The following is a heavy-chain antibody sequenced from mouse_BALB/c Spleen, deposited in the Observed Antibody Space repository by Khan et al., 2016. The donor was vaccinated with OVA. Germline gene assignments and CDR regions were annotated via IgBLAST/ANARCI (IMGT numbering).Heavy chain of an antibody. CDR3: ARSYYYGSSTWFAY. Sequence: QVQLQQPGAELVKPGASVKLSCKASGYTFSSYWMHWVKQRPGQGLEWIGEIDPSDSHTNYNQKFKGKATLNVDKSSSTAYMHLSSLTSEDVAVYYCARSYYYGSSTWFAYWGQGTLVTVSA. J-gene: IGHJ3*01. D-gene: IGHD1-1*01. CDR1: GYTFSSYW. CDR2: IDPSDSHT. V-gene: IGHV1-69*02.